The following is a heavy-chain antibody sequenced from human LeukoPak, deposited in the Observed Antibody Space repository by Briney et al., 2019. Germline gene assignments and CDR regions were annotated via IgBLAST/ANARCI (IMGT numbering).Heavy chain of an antibody. Sequence: ASVKVSCKASGYTFTGYYMHWVRQAPGQGLEWMGWINPNSGGTNYAQKFQGRVTMTRDTSISTAYMELSRLRSDDTAVYYCARDYSGWYNWFDPWGQGTLVTVSS. CDR2: INPNSGGT. CDR1: GYTFTGYY. D-gene: IGHD6-19*01. CDR3: ARDYSGWYNWFDP. V-gene: IGHV1-2*02. J-gene: IGHJ5*02.